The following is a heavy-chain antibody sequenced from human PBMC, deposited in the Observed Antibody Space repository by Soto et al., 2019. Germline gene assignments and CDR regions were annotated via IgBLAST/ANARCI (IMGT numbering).Heavy chain of an antibody. J-gene: IGHJ6*02. V-gene: IGHV1-69*12. Sequence: QVQLVQSGAEVKKPGSSVKVSCKASGGTFSSYAISWVRQAPGQGLEWMGGIIPIFGTADYAQKFQGRVTITADEPTSKAYMEWSSLRSEDTAVYYGGSVETQRSSYGMTVWGQGTTVTVSS. CDR3: GSVETQRSSYGMTV. D-gene: IGHD2-15*01. CDR1: GGTFSSYA. CDR2: IIPIFGTA.